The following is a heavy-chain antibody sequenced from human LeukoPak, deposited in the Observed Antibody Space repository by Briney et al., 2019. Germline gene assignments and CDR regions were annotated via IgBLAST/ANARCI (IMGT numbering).Heavy chain of an antibody. V-gene: IGHV1-8*01. Sequence: ASVKVSCKASGYTFTSYDINWVRQTTGQGLEWMGWMNPNSGNTGYAQKFQGRVTMTRNTSISTAYMELSSLRSEDTAVYYCARGQYDCSSTSCYFYYWGQGTLVTVSS. CDR1: GYTFTSYD. CDR2: MNPNSGNT. J-gene: IGHJ4*02. D-gene: IGHD2-2*01. CDR3: ARGQYDCSSTSCYFYY.